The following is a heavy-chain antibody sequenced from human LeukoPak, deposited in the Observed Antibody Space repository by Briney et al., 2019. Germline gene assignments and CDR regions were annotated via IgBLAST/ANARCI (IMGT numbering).Heavy chain of an antibody. CDR3: ARDPLHCSSTSCPTGDAFDI. V-gene: IGHV3-30-3*01. CDR2: ISYDGSNK. D-gene: IGHD2-2*01. Sequence: GGALRLPCAASGFTCSSYAMHWVLQAPGKGLEWVAVISYDGSNKYYADSVKGRFTISRDNSKNTLYLQMNSLRAEDTAVYYCARDPLHCSSTSCPTGDAFDIWGQGTMVTVSS. CDR1: GFTCSSYA. J-gene: IGHJ3*02.